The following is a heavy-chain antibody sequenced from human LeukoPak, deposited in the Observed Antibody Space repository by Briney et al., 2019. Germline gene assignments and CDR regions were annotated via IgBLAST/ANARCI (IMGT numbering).Heavy chain of an antibody. D-gene: IGHD3-10*01. Sequence: RASVKVSCKASGYTFTSYGISWVRQAPGQGLEWMGWINPNSGGTNYAQKFQGRVTMTRDTSISTAYMELSRLRSDDTAVYYCARITMVRGVDYWGQGTLVTVSS. J-gene: IGHJ4*02. CDR1: GYTFTSYG. V-gene: IGHV1-2*02. CDR3: ARITMVRGVDY. CDR2: INPNSGGT.